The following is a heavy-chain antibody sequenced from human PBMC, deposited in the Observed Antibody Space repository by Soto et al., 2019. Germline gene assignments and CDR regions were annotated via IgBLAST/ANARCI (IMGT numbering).Heavy chain of an antibody. CDR3: VRLNPAYYYYDMDV. CDR1: GDSISNSKW. D-gene: IGHD2-2*01. J-gene: IGHJ6*02. Sequence: TSETLSLTCAVSGDSISNSKWWTWVRQTPGKGLEWIGKIDHNGITNYNPSLESRVTILKDNSKNQLSLKLSSVTGADSAVYYCVRLNPAYYYYDMDVWGQGATVTVSS. CDR2: IDHNGIT. V-gene: IGHV4-4*02.